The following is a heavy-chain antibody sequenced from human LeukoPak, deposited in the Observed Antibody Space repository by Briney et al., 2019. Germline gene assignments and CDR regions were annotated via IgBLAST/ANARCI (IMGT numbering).Heavy chain of an antibody. V-gene: IGHV1-69*13. CDR3: ARDYRDVCSGGSCYSSDY. Sequence: ASVKVSCKASGGTFSSYAISWVRQAPGQGLEWMGGIIPIFGTANYAQKFQGRVTITADESTSTAYMELSSLRSEDTAVYYCARDYRDVCSGGSCYSSDYWGQGTLVTVSS. CDR1: GGTFSSYA. J-gene: IGHJ4*02. CDR2: IIPIFGTA. D-gene: IGHD2-15*01.